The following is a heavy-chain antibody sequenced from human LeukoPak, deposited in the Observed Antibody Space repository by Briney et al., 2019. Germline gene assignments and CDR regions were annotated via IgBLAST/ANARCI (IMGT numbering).Heavy chain of an antibody. CDR3: ARSLRNGYSYGYIDY. V-gene: IGHV4-34*01. D-gene: IGHD5-18*01. CDR2: INHSGST. Sequence: PSETLSLTCAVYGGSFSGYYWSWIRQPPAKGLEWIGEINHSGSTNYNPSLKSRVTISVDTSKNQFSLKLSSVTAADTAVYYCARSLRNGYSYGYIDYWGKGTLVTVSS. J-gene: IGHJ4*02. CDR1: GGSFSGYY.